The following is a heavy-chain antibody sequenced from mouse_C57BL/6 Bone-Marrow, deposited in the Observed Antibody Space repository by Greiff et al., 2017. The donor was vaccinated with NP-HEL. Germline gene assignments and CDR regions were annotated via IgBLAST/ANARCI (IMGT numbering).Heavy chain of an antibody. J-gene: IGHJ1*03. Sequence: QVQLQQPGAELVKPGASVKLSCKASGYTFTSYWMHWVKQRPGQGLEWIGMIHPNSGSTNYNEKFKSKATLTVDKSSSTAYMQLSSLTSEDSAVYYFARKGDGSSYRWYFDVWGTGTTVTVSS. CDR2: IHPNSGST. CDR3: ARKGDGSSYRWYFDV. CDR1: GYTFTSYW. V-gene: IGHV1-64*01. D-gene: IGHD1-1*01.